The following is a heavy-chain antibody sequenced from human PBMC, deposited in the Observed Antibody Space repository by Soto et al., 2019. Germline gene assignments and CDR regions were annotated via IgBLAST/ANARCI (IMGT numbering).Heavy chain of an antibody. CDR2: IWYDGSNK. V-gene: IGHV3-33*01. CDR1: GFTFSSYG. Sequence: PGGSLRLSCAASGFTFSSYGMHWVRQAPGKGLEWVAVIWYDGSNKHYADSVKGRFTISRDNSKNTLYLQMNSLRAEDTAVYYCARDTARAMVRIYYGMDVWGQGTTVTVSS. CDR3: ARDTARAMVRIYYGMDV. D-gene: IGHD3-10*01. J-gene: IGHJ6*02.